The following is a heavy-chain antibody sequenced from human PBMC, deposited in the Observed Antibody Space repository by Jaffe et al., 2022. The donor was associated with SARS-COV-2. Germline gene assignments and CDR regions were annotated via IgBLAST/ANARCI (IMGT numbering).Heavy chain of an antibody. V-gene: IGHV5-51*01. Sequence: EVQLVQSGAEVKEPGESLKISCTGSGYNFNRNWIVWVRQTPGNGLEWMGIIYPSDSESRYSPSFQGHVSLSVDKSINTAYLQWTSLKASDTGMYYCARAATEGYDFWIDYRRFYMYSYGMDVWGQGTTVTVS. CDR2: IYPSDSES. CDR3: ARAATEGYDFWIDYRRFYMYSYGMDV. J-gene: IGHJ6*02. CDR1: GYNFNRNW. D-gene: IGHD3-3*01.